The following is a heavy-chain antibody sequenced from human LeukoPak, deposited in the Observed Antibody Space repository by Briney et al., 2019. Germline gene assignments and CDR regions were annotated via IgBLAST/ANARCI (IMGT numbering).Heavy chain of an antibody. CDR1: GGSISSSSYY. CDR3: ARGGRYGSQGLFDY. J-gene: IGHJ4*02. V-gene: IGHV4-39*01. CDR2: IYYSGST. Sequence: KPSETLSLTCTVSGGSISSSSYYWGWIRQPPGKGLEWIGSIYYSGSTYYNPSLKSRVTISVDTSKNQFSLKLNSVTAADTAVYYCARGGRYGSQGLFDYWGQGTLVTVSS. D-gene: IGHD1-26*01.